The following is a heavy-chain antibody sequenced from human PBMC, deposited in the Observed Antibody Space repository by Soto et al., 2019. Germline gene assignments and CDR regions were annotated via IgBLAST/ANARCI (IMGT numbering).Heavy chain of an antibody. CDR3: ARDAGTMVNGYYYYYGMDV. CDR1: GGSISSGDYY. D-gene: IGHD3-10*01. Sequence: PSETLSLTCTVSGGSISSGDYYWSWIRQPPGKGLEWIGYIYYSGSTCYNPSLKSRVTISVDTSKNQFSLKLSSVTAADTAVYYCARDAGTMVNGYYYYYGMDVWGQGTTVTVSS. CDR2: IYYSGST. J-gene: IGHJ6*02. V-gene: IGHV4-30-4*01.